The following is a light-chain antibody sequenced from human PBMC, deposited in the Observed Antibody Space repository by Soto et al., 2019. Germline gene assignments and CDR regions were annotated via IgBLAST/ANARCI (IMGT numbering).Light chain of an antibody. J-gene: IGKJ4*01. CDR1: QSVGSS. Sequence: EIVLTQSPATLSLSPGERATLSCRVSQSVGSSLAWYQQKPGQAPRLLIYDASNRATGVPARFSGSGSGTDFTLTINSLEPEDGAVYYCQQRQNLFTFGGGTKVDIK. CDR3: QQRQNLFT. V-gene: IGKV3-11*01. CDR2: DAS.